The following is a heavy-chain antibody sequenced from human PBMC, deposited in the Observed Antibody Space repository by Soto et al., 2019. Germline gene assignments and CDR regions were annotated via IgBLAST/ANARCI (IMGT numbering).Heavy chain of an antibody. CDR1: GFTISSYG. CDR2: ISYDGSNR. J-gene: IGHJ4*02. Sequence: QVQLVESGGGVVQPGRSLRLSCAASGFTISSYGMHWVRQSPGKGLEWVADISYDGSNRYYGDSVKGRFTIYRDNSKNTLYLQMNSVRAEDTAVYYCAKDKWSAATTPGYWGQGTLVTVSS. CDR3: AKDKWSAATTPGY. V-gene: IGHV3-30*18. D-gene: IGHD1-7*01.